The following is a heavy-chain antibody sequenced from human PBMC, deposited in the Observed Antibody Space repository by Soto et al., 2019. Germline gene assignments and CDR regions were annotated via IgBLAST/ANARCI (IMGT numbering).Heavy chain of an antibody. CDR3: ARDRGGTSIAAAGYFDY. Sequence: QVQLVESGGGVVQPGRSLRLSCAASGFTFSSYGMHWVHQAPGKGLEWVAVIWYDGSNKYYADSVKGRFTISRDNSKNTLYLQMNSLRAEDTAVYYCARDRGGTSIAAAGYFDYWGQGTLVTVSS. CDR1: GFTFSSYG. CDR2: IWYDGSNK. D-gene: IGHD6-13*01. V-gene: IGHV3-33*01. J-gene: IGHJ4*02.